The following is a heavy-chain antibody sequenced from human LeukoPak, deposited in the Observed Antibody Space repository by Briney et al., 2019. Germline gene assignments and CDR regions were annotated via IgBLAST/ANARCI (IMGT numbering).Heavy chain of an antibody. CDR1: GFTFSSYG. J-gene: IGHJ6*02. CDR2: IWYDGSNK. D-gene: IGHD3-9*01. V-gene: IGHV3-33*01. Sequence: GGSLRLSCAASGFTFSSYGMHWVRQAPGKGLEWVAVIWYDGSNKYYADSVKGRFTISRDNSKNTLYLQMNSLRAEDTAVYYCAREINYDILTGYYTSYYGMDVWGQGTTVTVSS. CDR3: AREINYDILTGYYTSYYGMDV.